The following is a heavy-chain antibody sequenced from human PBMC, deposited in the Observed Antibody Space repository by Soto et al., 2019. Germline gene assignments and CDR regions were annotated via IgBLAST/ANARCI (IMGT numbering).Heavy chain of an antibody. CDR1: VYTFTSYA. CDR2: INAGNGKT. V-gene: IGHV1-3*01. Sequence: GASVKVSCKASVYTFTSYAMHWVRQAPGQRLEWMGWINAGNGKTNYAQKFQGRVTITRDASTSTAYMELSSLRSEDTAVYYCAREGLVLALCTVSSDHYYYVMDVCGQGTTVTVSS. D-gene: IGHD3-3*02. CDR3: AREGLVLALCTVSSDHYYYVMDV. J-gene: IGHJ6*02.